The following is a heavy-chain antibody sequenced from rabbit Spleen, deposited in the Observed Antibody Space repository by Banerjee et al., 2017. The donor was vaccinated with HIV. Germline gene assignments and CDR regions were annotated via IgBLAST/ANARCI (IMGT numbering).Heavy chain of an antibody. CDR3: ARAYNSAAYYIDL. CDR2: IRTTSGST. V-gene: IGHV1S45*01. CDR1: GFSFSNKAV. J-gene: IGHJ6*01. Sequence: QEQLVESGGGLVKPEGSLKLSCTASGFSFSNKAVMCWVRQAPGKGLEWIACIRTTSGSTYYASWAKGRFTGSKTSSTTVTLQMTGLTAADTATYFCARAYNSAAYYIDLWGPGTLVTVS. D-gene: IGHD1-1*01.